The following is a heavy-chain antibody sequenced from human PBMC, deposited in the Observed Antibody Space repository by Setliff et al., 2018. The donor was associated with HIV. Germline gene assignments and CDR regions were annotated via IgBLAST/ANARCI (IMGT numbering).Heavy chain of an antibody. J-gene: IGHJ3*01. CDR3: ARGFYSNRVKDAFDL. CDR1: GGSLRGYY. D-gene: IGHD6-13*01. Sequence: KASETLSLTCAVYGGSLRGYYWNWIRQSPGKGLEWIGKISHSGGTNYNPSLRSRLTMSMDTPKNQVSLKLNSVTAADVAMYYCARGFYSNRVKDAFDLWGPGTMVTVSS. V-gene: IGHV4-34*01. CDR2: ISHSGGT.